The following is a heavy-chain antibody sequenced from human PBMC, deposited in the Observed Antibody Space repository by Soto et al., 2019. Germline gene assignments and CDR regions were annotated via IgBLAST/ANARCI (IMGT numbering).Heavy chain of an antibody. CDR1: GYSFTSYW. CDR3: ARRLFEDTAMPYSHNWFDP. Sequence: PGESLKISCKGSGYSFTSYWIGWVRQMPGKGLEWMGIIYPGDSDTRYSPSFQGQVTISADKSISTAYLQWSSLKASDTAMYYCARRLFEDTAMPYSHNWFDPWGQGTLVTVSS. D-gene: IGHD5-18*01. J-gene: IGHJ5*02. CDR2: IYPGDSDT. V-gene: IGHV5-51*01.